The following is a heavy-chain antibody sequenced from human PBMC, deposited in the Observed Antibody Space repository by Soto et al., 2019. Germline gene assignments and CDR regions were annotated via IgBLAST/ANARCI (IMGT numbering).Heavy chain of an antibody. Sequence: ASVKVSCKASGYTFTSYGISWVRQAPGQGLEWMGWIGAYNGNTNYAQKLQGRVTMTTDTSTSTAYMELRSLRSDDTAVYYCARGKYCSSTSSYLGCWFDPWGQGTLVTVSS. D-gene: IGHD2-2*01. CDR1: GYTFTSYG. V-gene: IGHV1-18*01. CDR2: IGAYNGNT. J-gene: IGHJ5*02. CDR3: ARGKYCSSTSSYLGCWFDP.